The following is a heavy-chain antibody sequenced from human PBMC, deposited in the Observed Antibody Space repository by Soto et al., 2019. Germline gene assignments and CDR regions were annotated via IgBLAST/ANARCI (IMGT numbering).Heavy chain of an antibody. CDR1: GESISSSSYY. V-gene: IGHV4-39*01. CDR3: ARQRTTVVTQAYFDH. CDR2: IYYSGRT. D-gene: IGHD2-21*02. J-gene: IGHJ4*02. Sequence: SETLSLTCIVSGESISSSSYYWGWIRQPPGKGLEWIGSIYYSGRTYYNPSFKSRVTISIDTPKNQFSLKLSSVTATDTAVYYCARQRTTVVTQAYFDHWGQGALVTVSS.